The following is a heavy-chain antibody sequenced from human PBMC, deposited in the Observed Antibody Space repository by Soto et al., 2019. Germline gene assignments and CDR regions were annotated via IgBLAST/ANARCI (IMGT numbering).Heavy chain of an antibody. D-gene: IGHD4-4*01. J-gene: IGHJ6*02. CDR1: GGSISSYY. Sequence: SETLSLTCTVSGGSISSYYWSWIRQPAGKGLEWIGRIYTSGSTNYNPSLKSRVTMSVETSKNQFSLKLSSVTAADTAVYYCASALGPTNDYSNYGAGMDVWGQRNTVT. CDR3: ASALGPTNDYSNYGAGMDV. V-gene: IGHV4-4*07. CDR2: IYTSGST.